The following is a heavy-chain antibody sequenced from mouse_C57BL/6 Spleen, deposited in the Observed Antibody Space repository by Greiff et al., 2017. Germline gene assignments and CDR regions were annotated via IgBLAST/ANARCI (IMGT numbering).Heavy chain of an antibody. J-gene: IGHJ2*01. Sequence: LMESGGGLVKPGGSLKLSCAASGFTFSDYGMHWVRQAPEKGLEWVAYISSGSSTIYYADTVKGRFTISRDNAKNTLFLQMTSLRSEDTAMYYCARHAYYYGSSWDFDYWGQGTTLTVSS. D-gene: IGHD1-1*01. CDR3: ARHAYYYGSSWDFDY. CDR1: GFTFSDYG. V-gene: IGHV5-17*01. CDR2: ISSGSSTI.